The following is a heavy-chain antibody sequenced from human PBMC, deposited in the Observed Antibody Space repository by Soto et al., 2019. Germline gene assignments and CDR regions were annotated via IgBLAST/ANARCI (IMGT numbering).Heavy chain of an antibody. CDR1: WFNFSHYW. D-gene: IGHD3-10*02. CDR2: ISGNNDNT. Sequence: VAPVKGSCKAPWFNFSHYWFSWGRQAPGQGLEWMGWISGNNDNTNYAQKFQGRVTLTKDTSTSTAYMELRSLRSDDTAVYYCASCNFMLYFDYWGQGTQVTVSS. CDR3: ASCNFMLYFDY. J-gene: IGHJ4*02. V-gene: IGHV1-18*01.